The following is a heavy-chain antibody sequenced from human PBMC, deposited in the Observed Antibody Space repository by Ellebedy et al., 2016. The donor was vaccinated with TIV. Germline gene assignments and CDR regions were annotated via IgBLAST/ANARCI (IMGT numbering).Heavy chain of an antibody. CDR1: GGSIITSSYF. CDR3: ARDPALPRGRFDT. V-gene: IGHV4-39*07. Sequence: MPGGSLRLSCTVPGGSIITSSYFWGWIRQPPGKGLEWIGSVYYSGSTHRHPSLKSRVTVSVDTSKNQFSLNLSSVTAADTAVYYCARDPALPRGRFDTWGQGTLVTVSS. J-gene: IGHJ5*02. CDR2: VYYSGST.